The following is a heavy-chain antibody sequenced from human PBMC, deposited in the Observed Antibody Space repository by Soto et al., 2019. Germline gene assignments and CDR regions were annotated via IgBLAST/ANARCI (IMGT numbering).Heavy chain of an antibody. V-gene: IGHV3-73*01. CDR3: TRPYCSGGSCYSFG. D-gene: IGHD2-15*01. J-gene: IGHJ4*02. CDR2: IRSKANSYAT. Sequence: EVQLVESGGGLVQPGGSLKLSCAASGFTFSGSAMHWVRQASGKGLEWVGRIRSKANSYATAYAASVKGRFTISRDDSKNAAYLQMNSLKTEDTAVHYCTRPYCSGGSCYSFGWGQGPLVTVSS. CDR1: GFTFSGSA.